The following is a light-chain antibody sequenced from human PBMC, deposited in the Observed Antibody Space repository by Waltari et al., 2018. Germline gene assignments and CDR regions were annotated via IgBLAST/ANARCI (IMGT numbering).Light chain of an antibody. CDR2: DAF. CDR1: QTMDSY. Sequence: ETVLTQSPATLSLSPGDRATFSCRASQTMDSYLAWYPQKPGQAPRFLIFDAFNRPTGIPARFSGSRSGTDFNLTISSLESEDFAIYYCQQRRNWPWTFGQGTRVEIK. J-gene: IGKJ1*01. CDR3: QQRRNWPWT. V-gene: IGKV3-11*01.